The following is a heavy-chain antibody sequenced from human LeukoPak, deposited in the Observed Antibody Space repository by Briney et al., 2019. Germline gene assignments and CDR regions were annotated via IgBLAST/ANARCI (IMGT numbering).Heavy chain of an antibody. D-gene: IGHD3-22*01. CDR2: ISYDGSNK. J-gene: IGHJ4*02. V-gene: IGHV3-30-3*01. CDR1: GFTFSSYA. Sequence: PGRSLRLSCAASGFTFSSYAMHWVRQAPGKGLEWVAVISYDGSNKYYADSVKGRFTISRDNSKNTLCLQMNSLRAEDTAVYYCARAVPDYHDSSGYYRLEWDPSGFDYWGQGTLVTVSS. CDR3: ARAVPDYHDSSGYYRLEWDPSGFDY.